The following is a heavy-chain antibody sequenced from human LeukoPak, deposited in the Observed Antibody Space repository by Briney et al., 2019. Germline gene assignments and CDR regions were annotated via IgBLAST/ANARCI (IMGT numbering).Heavy chain of an antibody. CDR1: GLPFSNHW. J-gene: IGHJ3*02. CDR3: AREGYGDYHI. CDR2: INQDGSEK. V-gene: IGHV3-7*01. D-gene: IGHD4-17*01. Sequence: PGGSLRLSCAVSGLPFSNHWMTWVRQAPGNGLERVANINQDGSEKYYVDSVKGRFSISRDNAKSSLYLQMNSLRVEDTAMYFCAREGYGDYHIWGQGTIVTVSS.